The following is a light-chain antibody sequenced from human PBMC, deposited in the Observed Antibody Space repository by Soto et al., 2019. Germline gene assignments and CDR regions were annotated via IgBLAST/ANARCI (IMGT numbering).Light chain of an antibody. CDR1: PGISSY. J-gene: IGKJ3*01. CDR3: QQYYSYPLT. Sequence: AIRMTQSPSSLSPSTGDRVTITCRASPGISSYLAWYQQKPGKAPKLLIYAASTLQSGVPSRFSGSASGTDFGLTISFLHAEDFATYYCQQYYSYPLTFGPGTKVDIK. CDR2: AAS. V-gene: IGKV1-8*01.